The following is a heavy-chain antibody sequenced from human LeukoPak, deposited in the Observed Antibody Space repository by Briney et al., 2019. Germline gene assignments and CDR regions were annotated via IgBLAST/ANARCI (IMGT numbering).Heavy chain of an antibody. V-gene: IGHV3-64*01. CDR2: ISDNGAST. Sequence: QPGGSLRLSCAASGFSFRSFAMHWVRQAPGKGLEYISAISDNGASTYYAKSVKGRFTISRDNSQNTLWLQMGSLRAEGMAVYYCARDIGYSYGPVDYWGQGTLVTVSS. D-gene: IGHD5-18*01. J-gene: IGHJ4*02. CDR1: GFSFRSFA. CDR3: ARDIGYSYGPVDY.